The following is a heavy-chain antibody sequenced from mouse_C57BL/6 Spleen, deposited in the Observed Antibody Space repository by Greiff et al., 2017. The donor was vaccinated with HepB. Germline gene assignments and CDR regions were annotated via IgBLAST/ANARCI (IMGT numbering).Heavy chain of an antibody. V-gene: IGHV1-50*01. D-gene: IGHD3-1*01. CDR1: GYTFTSYW. CDR2: IDPSDSYT. CDR3: ARSGVGGFAY. Sequence: VQLQQSGAELVKPGASVKLSCKASGYTFTSYWMQWVKQRPGQGLEWIGEIDPSDSYTNYNQKFKGKATLTVDTSSSTAYMQLSSLTSEDSAVYYCARSGVGGFAYWGQGTLVTVSA. J-gene: IGHJ3*01.